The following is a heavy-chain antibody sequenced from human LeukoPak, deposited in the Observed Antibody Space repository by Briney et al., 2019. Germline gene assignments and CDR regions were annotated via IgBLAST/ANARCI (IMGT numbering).Heavy chain of an antibody. CDR3: AVYHYGSGSYHNHPNFDY. J-gene: IGHJ4*02. D-gene: IGHD3-10*01. V-gene: IGHV4-34*01. CDR2: INDSGST. CDR1: GGSFSGYY. Sequence: PSETLSLTCAVSGGSFSGYYWSWIRQPPGKGLEWIGEINDSGSTNYNPSLKSRVTISVDTSKNQFSLKLSSVTAADTAVYYCAVYHYGSGSYHNHPNFDYWGQGTLVTVSS.